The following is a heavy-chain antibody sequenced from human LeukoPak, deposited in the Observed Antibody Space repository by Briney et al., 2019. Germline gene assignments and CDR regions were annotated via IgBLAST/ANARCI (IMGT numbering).Heavy chain of an antibody. V-gene: IGHV4-34*01. CDR2: INHSGST. Sequence: SSETLSLTCAVYGGSFSGYYWSWIRQPPGKGLEWIGEINHSGSTNYNPSLKSRVTISVDTSKNQFSLKLRSVTAADTAVYYCARRVGDWKDVNWFGPWGQGTLVTVSS. CDR3: ARRVGDWKDVNWFGP. CDR1: GGSFSGYY. J-gene: IGHJ5*02. D-gene: IGHD1-1*01.